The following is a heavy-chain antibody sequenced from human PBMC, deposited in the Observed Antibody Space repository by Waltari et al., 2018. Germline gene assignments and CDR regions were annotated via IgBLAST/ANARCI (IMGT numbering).Heavy chain of an antibody. Sequence: QVQLQQWGAGLLKPSETLSLTCAVYGGSFSGYYWSWIRQPPGKGLEWIGEINHSGSTNYNPSRKSRVTISVDTSKNQFSLKLSSVTAADTAVYYCARAPPSVAGKGGWFDPWGQGTLVTVSS. CDR2: INHSGST. J-gene: IGHJ5*02. D-gene: IGHD6-19*01. CDR3: ARAPPSVAGKGGWFDP. V-gene: IGHV4-34*01. CDR1: GGSFSGYY.